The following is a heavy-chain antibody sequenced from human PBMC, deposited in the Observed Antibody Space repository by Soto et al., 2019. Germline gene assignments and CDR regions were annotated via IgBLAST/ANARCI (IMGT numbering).Heavy chain of an antibody. CDR3: ARLLSMRRSLEAFDY. V-gene: IGHV4-34*01. CDR2: INHSGST. Sequence: QVQLQQWGAGLLKPSETLSLTCAVYGGSFSGYYWSWIRQPPGKGLEWIGEINHSGSTNYNPSLKSRVTISVDTSKNQFSLKLSSVTAADTAVYYCARLLSMRRSLEAFDYWGQGTLVTVSS. CDR1: GGSFSGYY. D-gene: IGHD2-8*01. J-gene: IGHJ4*02.